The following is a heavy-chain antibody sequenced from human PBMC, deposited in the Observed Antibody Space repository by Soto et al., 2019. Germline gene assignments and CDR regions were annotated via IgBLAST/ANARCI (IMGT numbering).Heavy chain of an antibody. CDR1: GYTFTSYG. D-gene: IGHD6-6*01. CDR3: ARDRTFSSSRPLDY. CDR2: ISAYNGNT. V-gene: IGHV1-18*01. J-gene: IGHJ4*02. Sequence: ASVKVSCKASGYTFTSYGISWVRQAPGQGVEWMGWISAYNGNTNYAQKLQGRVTVTTDTSTSTAYMELRSLRSDDTPVYYCARDRTFSSSRPLDYWGQGTLVTVSS.